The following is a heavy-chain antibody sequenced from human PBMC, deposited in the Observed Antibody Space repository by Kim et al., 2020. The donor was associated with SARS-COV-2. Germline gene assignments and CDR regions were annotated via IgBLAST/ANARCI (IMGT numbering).Heavy chain of an antibody. CDR1: GYTFTNYY. CDR3: ARPNDLSGLDV. CDR2: VKPSGGSA. Sequence: ASVKVSCKASGYTFTNYYIHWVRQAPGQGLEWMGIVKPSGGSASYAQKFQGRVSMTGDTSTSTVYMELSSLRSEDTAVYYCARPNDLSGLDVWGQGTSVT. V-gene: IGHV1-46*01. J-gene: IGHJ6*02.